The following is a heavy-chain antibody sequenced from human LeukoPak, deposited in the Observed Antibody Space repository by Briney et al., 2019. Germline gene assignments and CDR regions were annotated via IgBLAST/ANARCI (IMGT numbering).Heavy chain of an antibody. V-gene: IGHV3-64*01. CDR1: GXTFSNYA. J-gene: IGHJ4*02. D-gene: IGHD3-10*01. CDR3: ARDLYGSGSY. Sequence: GGSLRLSCAAAGXTFSNYAVHWVRQAPGKGLEYVSAISSNGGSTYYANSVKGRFTISRDNSKNTLYLQMGSLRAEDMAVYYCARDLYGSGSYWGQGTLVTVSS. CDR2: ISSNGGST.